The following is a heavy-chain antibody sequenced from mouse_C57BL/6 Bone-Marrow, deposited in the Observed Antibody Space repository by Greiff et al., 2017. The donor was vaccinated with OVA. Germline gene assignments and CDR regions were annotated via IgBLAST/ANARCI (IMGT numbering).Heavy chain of an antibody. Sequence: QVHVKQPGAELVKPGASVKLSCKASGYTFTSYWMQWVKQRPGQGLEWIGEIDPSDSYTNYNQKFKGKATLTVDTSSSTAYMQLSSLTSEDSAVYYCARNPSTTAHAMDYWGQGTSVTVSS. D-gene: IGHD1-2*01. CDR2: IDPSDSYT. J-gene: IGHJ4*01. CDR3: ARNPSTTAHAMDY. V-gene: IGHV1-50*01. CDR1: GYTFTSYW.